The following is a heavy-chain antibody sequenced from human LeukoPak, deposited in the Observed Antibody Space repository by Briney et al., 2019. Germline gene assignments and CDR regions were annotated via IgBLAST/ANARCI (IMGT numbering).Heavy chain of an antibody. Sequence: SETLSLTCAVSGYSISSGYYWGWIRQPPGKGLKWIGTIYRSGGTYYNPSLKSRVTISVDTSKNQLSLRLRSVTAADTAVYYCARHYGDYTKPFDYWGQGTLVTVSS. D-gene: IGHD4-17*01. J-gene: IGHJ4*02. V-gene: IGHV4-38-2*01. CDR3: ARHYGDYTKPFDY. CDR2: IYRSGGT. CDR1: GYSISSGYY.